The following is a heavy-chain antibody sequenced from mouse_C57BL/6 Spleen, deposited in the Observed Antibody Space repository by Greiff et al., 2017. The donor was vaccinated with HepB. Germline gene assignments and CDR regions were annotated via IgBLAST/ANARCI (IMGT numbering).Heavy chain of an antibody. CDR3: AREITTVVATKSYYFDY. CDR1: GYTFTSYG. Sequence: QVQLQQSGAELARPGASVKLSCKASGYTFTSYGISWVKQRTGQGLEWIGEIYPRSGNTYYNEKFKGKATLTADKSSSTAYMVLRSLTSEDSAVYFCAREITTVVATKSYYFDYWGQGTTLTVSS. CDR2: IYPRSGNT. V-gene: IGHV1-81*01. D-gene: IGHD1-1*01. J-gene: IGHJ2*01.